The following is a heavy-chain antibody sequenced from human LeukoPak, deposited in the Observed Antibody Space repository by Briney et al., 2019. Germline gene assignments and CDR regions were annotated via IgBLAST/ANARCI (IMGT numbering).Heavy chain of an antibody. CDR2: KRFDRNNE. CDR3: AKDNSAWAFDY. D-gene: IGHD1-26*01. Sequence: GGSLRLSCAASGFTLSLHNMHWVRQAPGKGLEWVSFKRFDRNNEDYADSVKGRFTISRDNSKNTLYLQMNSLRPEDTAIYYCAKDNSAWAFDYWGQGTLVTVSS. J-gene: IGHJ4*02. V-gene: IGHV3-30*02. CDR1: GFTLSLHN.